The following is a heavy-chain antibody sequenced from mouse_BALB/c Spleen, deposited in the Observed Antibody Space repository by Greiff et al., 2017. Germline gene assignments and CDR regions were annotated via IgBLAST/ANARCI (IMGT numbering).Heavy chain of an antibody. Sequence: EVKLMESGPSLVKPSQTLSLTCSVTGDSITSGYWNWIRKFPGNKLEYMGYISYSGSTYYNPSLKSRISITRDTSKNQYYLQLNSVTTEDTATYYCASLYYGYSWFAYWGQGTLVTVSA. V-gene: IGHV3-8*02. J-gene: IGHJ3*01. CDR1: GDSITSGY. CDR3: ASLYYGYSWFAY. D-gene: IGHD1-2*01. CDR2: ISYSGST.